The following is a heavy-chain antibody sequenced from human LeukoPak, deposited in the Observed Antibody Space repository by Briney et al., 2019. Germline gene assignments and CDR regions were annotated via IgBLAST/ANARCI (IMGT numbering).Heavy chain of an antibody. CDR3: ARDEGVAARPLTDPRSQYYYYYYGMDV. J-gene: IGHJ6*02. CDR2: IIPIFGTA. Sequence: GASVKVSCKASGGTFSSYAISWVRQAPGQGLEWMGGIIPIFGTANYAQKFQGRVTITADESTSTAYMELSSLRSEDPAVYYCARDEGVAARPLTDPRSQYYYYYYGMDVWGQGTTVTVSS. CDR1: GGTFSSYA. V-gene: IGHV1-69*13. D-gene: IGHD6-6*01.